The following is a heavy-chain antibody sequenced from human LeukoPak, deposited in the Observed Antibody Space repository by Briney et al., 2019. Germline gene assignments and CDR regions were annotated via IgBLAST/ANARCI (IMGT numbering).Heavy chain of an antibody. J-gene: IGHJ4*02. CDR1: GFTFTSYA. CDR2: ISAGGGGT. Sequence: GGSLRLSCAASGFTFTSYAMGWVRQAPGKGLEWVSGISAGGGGTYYADSVKGRFTISRDNSKSTLYLQMNSLRAEDTAIYYCAKDLRSGSNYGFFDYWGQGTPVTVSS. CDR3: AKDLRSGSNYGFFDY. D-gene: IGHD3-10*01. V-gene: IGHV3-23*01.